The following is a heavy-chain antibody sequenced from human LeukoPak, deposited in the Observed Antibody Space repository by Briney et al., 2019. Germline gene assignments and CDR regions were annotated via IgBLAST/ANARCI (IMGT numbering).Heavy chain of an antibody. Sequence: SETLSLTCAVSGGSVSTSDYYWGWIRQSPVKGLEWIGDVFYTGKTNYNPSLRGRATISIDTSKNQFSLKLTYVTAADSAVYYCARVFDSWGQGTLVTISS. V-gene: IGHV4-39*07. CDR2: VFYTGKT. CDR1: GGSVSTSDYY. J-gene: IGHJ4*02. CDR3: ARVFDS.